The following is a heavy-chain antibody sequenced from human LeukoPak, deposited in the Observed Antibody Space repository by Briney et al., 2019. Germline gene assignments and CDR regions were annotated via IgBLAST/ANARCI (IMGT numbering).Heavy chain of an antibody. Sequence: PSETLSLTCTVSGDSISSGSYYWSWIRQPAGKGLEWIGRIYTSGSTNYNPSLKSRVTISVDTSKNQFSLKLSSVTAADTAVYYCARAAAGKVWFDPWGQGTLVTVSS. J-gene: IGHJ5*02. CDR2: IYTSGST. V-gene: IGHV4-61*02. CDR1: GDSISSGSYY. CDR3: ARAAAGKVWFDP. D-gene: IGHD6-13*01.